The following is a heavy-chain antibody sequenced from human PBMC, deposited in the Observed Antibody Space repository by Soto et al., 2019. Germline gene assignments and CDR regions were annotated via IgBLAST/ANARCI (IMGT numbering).Heavy chain of an antibody. Sequence: SETLSLTCTVSGGSISSSSYYWGWIRQPPGKGLEWIGSIYYSGSTYYNPSLKSRVTISVDTSKNQFSLKLSSVTAADTAVYYCARFWRGPAAIYYYYGMDVWGQGTTVTVSS. CDR2: IYYSGST. D-gene: IGHD2-2*01. CDR1: GGSISSSSYY. J-gene: IGHJ6*02. V-gene: IGHV4-39*07. CDR3: ARFWRGPAAIYYYYGMDV.